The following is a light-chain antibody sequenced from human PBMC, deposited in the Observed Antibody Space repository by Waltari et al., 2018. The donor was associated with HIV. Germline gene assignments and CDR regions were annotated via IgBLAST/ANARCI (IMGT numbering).Light chain of an antibody. V-gene: IGLV2-14*03. CDR2: DVT. Sequence: QSALTQPASVSGSPGQSITLSCAGNGAALGAYNYVPWSTKLHDSVPKLIIYDVTSRPSGISDRFSASKSGNAASLTISGLQAEDEGDYYCSSYTTFNTVIFGGGTKLTVL. J-gene: IGLJ2*01. CDR3: SSYTTFNTVI. CDR1: GAALGAYNY.